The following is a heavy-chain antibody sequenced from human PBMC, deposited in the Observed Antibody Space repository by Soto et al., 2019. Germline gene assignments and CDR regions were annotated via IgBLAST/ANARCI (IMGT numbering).Heavy chain of an antibody. V-gene: IGHV4-30-4*01. D-gene: IGHD1-1*01. CDR2: IYYSGST. CDR1: GGSISSGDYY. Sequence: PSETLSLTCTVSGGSISSGDYYWSWIRQPPGKGLEWIGYIYYSGSTYYNPSLKSRVTISVDTSKNQFSLQLNSVTPDDTALYYCARERPSTTSFDLWGQGTPVTVSS. J-gene: IGHJ4*02. CDR3: ARERPSTTSFDL.